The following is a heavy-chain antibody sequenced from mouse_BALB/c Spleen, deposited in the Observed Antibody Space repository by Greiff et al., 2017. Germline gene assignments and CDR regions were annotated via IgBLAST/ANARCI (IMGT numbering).Heavy chain of an antibody. J-gene: IGHJ3*01. CDR3: ATFYYRYDEGSY. CDR1: GFSLSRYS. D-gene: IGHD2-14*01. V-gene: IGHV2-6-4*01. CDR2: IWGGGST. Sequence: VQRVESGPGLVAPSQSLSITCTVSGFSLSRYSVHWVRQPPGKGLEWLGMIWGGGSTDYNSALKSRLSISKDNSKSQVFLKMNSLQTDDTAMYYCATFYYRYDEGSYWGQGTLVTVSA.